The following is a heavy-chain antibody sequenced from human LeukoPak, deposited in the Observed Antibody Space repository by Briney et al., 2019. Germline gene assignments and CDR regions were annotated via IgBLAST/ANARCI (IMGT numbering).Heavy chain of an antibody. CDR2: ISGCGGST. Sequence: GGSLRLSCASSGFTLSSYEMKWVRQAPGKGLEWVSAISGCGGSTYYADSVKCRFTISRDNSKNTLYLQMNSLRAEDTAVYYWAKGGVRYFDWLIDYWGQGTLVTVSS. CDR3: AKGGVRYFDWLIDY. J-gene: IGHJ4*02. CDR1: GFTLSSYE. V-gene: IGHV3-23*01. D-gene: IGHD3-9*01.